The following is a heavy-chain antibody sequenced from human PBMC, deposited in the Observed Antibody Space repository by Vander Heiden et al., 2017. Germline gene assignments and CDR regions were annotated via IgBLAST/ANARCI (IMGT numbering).Heavy chain of an antibody. Sequence: QVQLQQSGPGLVKPSPTLSLTCAISGDSVASNSAAWNWLRQSPSRGLEWLGRTYYRSKWYSDYAFSVRSRISLNPDTTKNQFTLQLNSVTPEDTAIYYCARYTSAWYLDYWGQGTLVTVSS. D-gene: IGHD6-25*01. V-gene: IGHV6-1*01. J-gene: IGHJ4*02. CDR1: GDSVASNSAA. CDR3: ARYTSAWYLDY. CDR2: TYYRSKWYS.